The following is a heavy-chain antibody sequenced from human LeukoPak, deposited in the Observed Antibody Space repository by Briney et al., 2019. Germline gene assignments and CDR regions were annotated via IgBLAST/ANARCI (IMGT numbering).Heavy chain of an antibody. CDR1: GGTFSSYA. Sequence: SVKVSCKASGGTFSSYAISWVRQAPGQGLEWMGGIIPIFGTANYAQKFQGRVTITADKSTSTAYMELSSLRSEDTAVYYCARPAYCSGGSCYSPLDYWGQGTLVTVSS. CDR3: ARPAYCSGGSCYSPLDY. D-gene: IGHD2-15*01. V-gene: IGHV1-69*06. J-gene: IGHJ4*02. CDR2: IIPIFGTA.